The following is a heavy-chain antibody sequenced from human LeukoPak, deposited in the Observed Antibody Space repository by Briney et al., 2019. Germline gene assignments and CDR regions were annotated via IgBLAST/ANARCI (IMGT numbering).Heavy chain of an antibody. CDR3: ARSSFPYYFDY. D-gene: IGHD3-16*01. CDR2: IDNDAFST. V-gene: IGHV3-74*01. CDR1: GFTFSNFA. J-gene: IGHJ4*02. Sequence: GGSLRLSCAASGFTFSNFAMSWVRQAPGKGLEWVSSIDNDAFSTTYADSVKGRFTISRDNAKNTLYLQMDSVRAEDTAVYYCARSSFPYYFDYWGQGTLVTVSS.